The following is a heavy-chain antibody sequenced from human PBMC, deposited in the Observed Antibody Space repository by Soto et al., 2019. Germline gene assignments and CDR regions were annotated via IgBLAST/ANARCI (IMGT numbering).Heavy chain of an antibody. CDR2: VYWNDDK. CDR1: GISLSTSRVG. Sequence: QITLKGSGPTLVKPTQTLTLTCTLSGISLSTSRVGLGWIRQTPGKALEWLALVYWNDDKHYSPSLKSRLTTNKDTSKNQALLTMTNMDPVDTATYYCARGLATLPVFAFDIWGQGTVVTVSS. J-gene: IGHJ3*02. D-gene: IGHD1-1*01. CDR3: ARGLATLPVFAFDI. V-gene: IGHV2-5*01.